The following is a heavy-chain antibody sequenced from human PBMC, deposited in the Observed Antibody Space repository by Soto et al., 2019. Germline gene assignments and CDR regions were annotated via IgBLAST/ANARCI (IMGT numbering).Heavy chain of an antibody. Sequence: GGSLRLSCGASGFTFXSYSMNWVRQAPGKGLEWVSSISSSSSYIYYADSVKGRFTISRDNAKNSLYLQMNSLRAEDTAVYYCASGLGYCSGGSCRAIYYYYYMDVWGKGTTVTVSS. J-gene: IGHJ6*03. V-gene: IGHV3-21*01. CDR2: ISSSSSYI. D-gene: IGHD2-15*01. CDR3: ASGLGYCSGGSCRAIYYYYYMDV. CDR1: GFTFXSYS.